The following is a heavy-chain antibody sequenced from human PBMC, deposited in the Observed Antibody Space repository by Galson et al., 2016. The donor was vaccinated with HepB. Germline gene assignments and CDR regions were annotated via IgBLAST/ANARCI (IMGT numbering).Heavy chain of an antibody. Sequence: SLRLSCAASGFIFSDYGMHWVRQAPGKGLEWVAVIWYDGSDKYYADSVRGRFTISRDNSKNTLYLQMNSLRAEDTAVYYCARDVGRMVRGNGMDVWGQGTTVTVSS. CDR3: ARDVGRMVRGNGMDV. V-gene: IGHV3-33*01. CDR1: GFIFSDYG. J-gene: IGHJ6*02. CDR2: IWYDGSDK. D-gene: IGHD3-10*01.